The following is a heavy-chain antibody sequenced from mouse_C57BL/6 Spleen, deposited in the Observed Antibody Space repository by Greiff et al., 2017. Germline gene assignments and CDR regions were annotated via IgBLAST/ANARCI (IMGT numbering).Heavy chain of an antibody. CDR3: APYYYGSSGDY. J-gene: IGHJ2*01. CDR1: GYTFTDYY. Sequence: EVQLQQSGPELVKPGASVKISCKASGYTFTDYYMNWVKQSHGKSLEWIGDINPNNGGTSYNQKFKGKATLTVDKSTSTAYMELLSLTSEDCAVYYCAPYYYGSSGDYWGQGTTLTVSS. V-gene: IGHV1-26*01. CDR2: INPNNGGT. D-gene: IGHD1-1*01.